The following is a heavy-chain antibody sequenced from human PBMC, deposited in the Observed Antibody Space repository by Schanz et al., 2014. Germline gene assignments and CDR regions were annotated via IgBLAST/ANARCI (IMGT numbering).Heavy chain of an antibody. J-gene: IGHJ4*02. Sequence: QLQLVHSGAEVKKPGSSVKVSCKLSGGTFSSYTISWMRQAPGQGLEWMGKIIPVLNIATYAQRFQGRVSITADASTNAACMELSSLTSEDTAVHYCARGRGFFDYWGQGTLVTVSS. V-gene: IGHV1-69*02. CDR3: ARGRGFFDY. D-gene: IGHD3-10*01. CDR2: IIPVLNIA. CDR1: GGTFSSYT.